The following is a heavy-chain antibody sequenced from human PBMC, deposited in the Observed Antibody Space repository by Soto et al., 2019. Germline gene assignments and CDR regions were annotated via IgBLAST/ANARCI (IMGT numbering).Heavy chain of an antibody. CDR1: GGSISSYY. J-gene: IGHJ4*02. D-gene: IGHD3-3*01. V-gene: IGHV4-59*01. CDR3: ASGGSLRFLEWLSPFDY. Sequence: SETLSLTCTVSGGSISSYYWSWIRQPPGKGLEWIGYIYYSGSTNYNPSLKSRVTISVDTSKNQFSLKLSSVTAADTAVYYCASGGSLRFLEWLSPFDYWGQGTLVTVSS. CDR2: IYYSGST.